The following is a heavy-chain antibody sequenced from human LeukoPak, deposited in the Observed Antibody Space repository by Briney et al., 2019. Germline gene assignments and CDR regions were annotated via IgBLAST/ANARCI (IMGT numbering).Heavy chain of an antibody. D-gene: IGHD3-10*01. CDR1: GGSISSGSYY. V-gene: IGHV4-61*02. CDR3: ARMSTMVRGVIRGSWFGP. CDR2: IYTSGST. J-gene: IGHJ5*02. Sequence: SETLSLTCTVSGGSISSGSYYWSWIRQPAGKGLEWIGRIYTSGSTNYNPSLKSRVTISVDTSKNQFSLKLSSVTAADTAVYYCARMSTMVRGVIRGSWFGPWGQGTLVTVSS.